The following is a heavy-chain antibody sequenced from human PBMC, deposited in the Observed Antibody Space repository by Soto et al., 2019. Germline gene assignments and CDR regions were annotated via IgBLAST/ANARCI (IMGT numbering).Heavy chain of an antibody. J-gene: IGHJ4*02. Sequence: PSETLSLTCAVSGGSFTSNNWWTWVRQPPGQGLEWIGEIYRTGSTNYNPSLKSRVTISLDKSENQFSLKVTSLTAADTAVYYCASRDPGTSVDYWGQGALVTVSS. V-gene: IGHV4-4*02. CDR3: ASRDPGTSVDY. D-gene: IGHD1-7*01. CDR2: IYRTGST. CDR1: GGSFTSNNW.